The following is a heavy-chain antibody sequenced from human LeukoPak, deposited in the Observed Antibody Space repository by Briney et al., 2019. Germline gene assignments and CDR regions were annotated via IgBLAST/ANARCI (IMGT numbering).Heavy chain of an antibody. D-gene: IGHD3-22*01. V-gene: IGHV4-34*01. CDR2: INHSGST. Sequence: PSETLSLTCAVCGGSFSGYYWSWIRQPPGKGLEWIGEINHSGSTNYNPSLKSRVTISVDTSKNQFSLKLSSVTAADTAVYYCARAIRGRNYYDSSGSRVDIWGQGTMVTVSS. J-gene: IGHJ3*02. CDR3: ARAIRGRNYYDSSGSRVDI. CDR1: GGSFSGYY.